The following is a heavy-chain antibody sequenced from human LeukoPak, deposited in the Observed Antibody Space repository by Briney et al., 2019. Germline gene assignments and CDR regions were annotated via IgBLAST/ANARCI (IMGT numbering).Heavy chain of an antibody. CDR3: ARVDVRSNYYDSSGYHFQH. Sequence: SVKVSCKASGGTFSSYAISWVRQAPGQGLEWMGRIIPILGIANYAQKFQGRVTITADKSTSTAYMELSSLRSEDTAVYYCARVDVRSNYYDSSGYHFQHWGQGTLVTVSS. D-gene: IGHD3-22*01. CDR2: IIPILGIA. CDR1: GGTFSSYA. V-gene: IGHV1-69*04. J-gene: IGHJ1*01.